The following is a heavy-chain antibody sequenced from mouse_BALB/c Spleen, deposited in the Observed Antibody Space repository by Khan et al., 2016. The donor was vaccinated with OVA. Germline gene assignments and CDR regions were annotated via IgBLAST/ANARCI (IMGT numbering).Heavy chain of an antibody. CDR3: ARRDYYAYFWFFDV. D-gene: IGHD1-2*01. J-gene: IGHJ1*01. Sequence: EVQLQQSRPELVKPGASVKISCKTSGYTFTEYTMHWVKQSHGKSLEWIGRINPNNGGTSYNQKFKGKATLTVDTSSTTAYMELRSLTSEDSAVYYCARRDYYAYFWFFDVWGAGTTVTVSS. CDR1: GYTFTEYT. V-gene: IGHV1-22*01. CDR2: INPNNGGT.